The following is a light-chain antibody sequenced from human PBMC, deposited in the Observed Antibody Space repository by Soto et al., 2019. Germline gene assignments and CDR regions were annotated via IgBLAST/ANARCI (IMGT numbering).Light chain of an antibody. CDR1: QSVSGY. Sequence: EIVLTQSPDTLSLSPGERATLSCRASQSVSGYLGWYQQKPGQAPRLLSYDASNMAYGVPARFRGSGSGTNFTTPIASLEPDDFAVYYCQQRSNWPYLTFGGGTRV. V-gene: IGKV3-11*01. J-gene: IGKJ4*01. CDR2: DAS. CDR3: QQRSNWPYLT.